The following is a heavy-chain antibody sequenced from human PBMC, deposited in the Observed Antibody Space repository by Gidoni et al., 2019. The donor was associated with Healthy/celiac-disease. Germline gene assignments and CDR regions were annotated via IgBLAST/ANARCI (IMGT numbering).Heavy chain of an antibody. V-gene: IGHV3-21*01. D-gene: IGHD2-21*02. J-gene: IGHJ4*02. Sequence: EVQLVESGGGLVKPGGSLRLSCAASGVTFSSYSMNWVRQAPGKGLEWVSSISSSSSYIYYADSVKGRFTISRDNAKNSLYLQMNSLRAEDTAVYYCQAYCGGDCYFSFDYWGQGTLVTVSS. CDR1: GVTFSSYS. CDR3: QAYCGGDCYFSFDY. CDR2: ISSSSSYI.